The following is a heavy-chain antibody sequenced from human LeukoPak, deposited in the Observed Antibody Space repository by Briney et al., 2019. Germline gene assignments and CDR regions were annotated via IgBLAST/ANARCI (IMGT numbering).Heavy chain of an antibody. D-gene: IGHD3-22*01. V-gene: IGHV4-34*01. J-gene: IGHJ4*02. CDR1: GGSFIGYY. CDR3: ASRDSSGYWFDY. CDR2: INHSGST. Sequence: SETLSLTCAVYGGSFIGYYWSWIRQPPGKGLEWIGEINHSGSTNYNPSLKGRVTISVDTSKNQFSLKLSSATAADTAVYYCASRDSSGYWFDYWGQGTLVTVSS.